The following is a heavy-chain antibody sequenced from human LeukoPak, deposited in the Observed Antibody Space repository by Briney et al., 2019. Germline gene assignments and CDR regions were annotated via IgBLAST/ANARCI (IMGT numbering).Heavy chain of an antibody. V-gene: IGHV1-18*01. D-gene: IGHD2-2*01. CDR2: ISAYNGNT. J-gene: IGHJ4*02. CDR3: ARDGDSCTSTSCYYPLDY. Sequence: ASVKVSCKTSGYTFTSYGISWVRQAPGQGLEWMGWISAYNGNTNYAQKLQGRVTMTTATSTSTAYMELRSLRSDDTAVYYRARDGDSCTSTSCYYPLDYWGQGTLVTVSS. CDR1: GYTFTSYG.